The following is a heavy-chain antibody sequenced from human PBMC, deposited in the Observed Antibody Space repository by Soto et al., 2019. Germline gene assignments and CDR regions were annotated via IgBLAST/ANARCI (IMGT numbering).Heavy chain of an antibody. V-gene: IGHV4-59*01. Sequence: PSETLSLTCTVSGGSINSYFWSWIRQSPGKGLEWIGHIYYSGSTSYSPSLKSRVSISVDTSKNQFSLEVRSVTAADTAVYYCARAGTNMVQFDYWGQGTLVTVSS. CDR1: GGSINSYF. D-gene: IGHD3-10*01. CDR2: IYYSGST. J-gene: IGHJ4*02. CDR3: ARAGTNMVQFDY.